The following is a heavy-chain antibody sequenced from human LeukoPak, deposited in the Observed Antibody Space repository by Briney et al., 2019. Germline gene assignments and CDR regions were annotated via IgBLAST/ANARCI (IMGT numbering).Heavy chain of an antibody. Sequence: NPSETLSLTCTVSGGSISSGGYYWSWIRQHPGKGLEWIGYIYYSGSTYYNPSLKSRVTISVDTSKNQFSLKPSSVTAADTAVYYCARDANYGDYRRYFDYWGQGTLVTVSS. J-gene: IGHJ4*02. V-gene: IGHV4-31*03. D-gene: IGHD4-17*01. CDR3: ARDANYGDYRRYFDY. CDR1: GGSISSGGYY. CDR2: IYYSGST.